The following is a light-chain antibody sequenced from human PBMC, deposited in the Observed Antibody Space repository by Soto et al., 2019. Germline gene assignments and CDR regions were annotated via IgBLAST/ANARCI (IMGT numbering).Light chain of an antibody. V-gene: IGLV6-57*04. CDR3: QSYDSTNPVV. CDR2: EDD. Sequence: NFMLTQPHSVSESPGKTVTISCTRSSGSIASNYVQLYQQRPGSAPTTLIYEDDQRPSGVPDRFSGSIDSSSNSASLTISGLKTEDEADYYCQSYDSTNPVVFGGGTKLTVL. J-gene: IGLJ2*01. CDR1: SGSIASNY.